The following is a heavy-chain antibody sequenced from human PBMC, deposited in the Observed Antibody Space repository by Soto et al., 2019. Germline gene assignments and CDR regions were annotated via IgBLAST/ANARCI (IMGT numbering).Heavy chain of an antibody. Sequence: SGGALRLSPAAPGFPFYDYIMHRVRPTPGEGVDLVSLISWDGGSTYYADSVKGRFTISRDNSKNSLYLQMNSLRTEDTALYYCAKDAGRGYGYYYYYYGMDVWGQGTTVTVSS. J-gene: IGHJ6*02. CDR2: ISWDGGST. D-gene: IGHD5-18*01. CDR1: GFPFYDYI. V-gene: IGHV3-43*01. CDR3: AKDAGRGYGYYYYYYGMDV.